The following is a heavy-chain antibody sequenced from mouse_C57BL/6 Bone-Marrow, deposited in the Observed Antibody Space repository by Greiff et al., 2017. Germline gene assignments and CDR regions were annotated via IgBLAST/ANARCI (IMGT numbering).Heavy chain of an antibody. CDR2: IYPRSGNT. CDR1: GYTFTSYG. D-gene: IGHD2-4*01. V-gene: IGHV1-81*01. Sequence: QVQLQQSGAELARPGASVKLSCKASGYTFTSYGISWVKQRTGQGLEWIGEIYPRSGNTYYNEKFKGKATLTADKSSSTAYMELRRLTSEDSAVYFCARLYYDYGGFAYWGQGTLGTVSA. J-gene: IGHJ3*01. CDR3: ARLYYDYGGFAY.